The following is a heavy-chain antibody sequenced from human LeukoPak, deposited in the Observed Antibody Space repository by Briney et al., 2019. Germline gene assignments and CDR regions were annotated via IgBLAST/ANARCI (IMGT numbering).Heavy chain of an antibody. Sequence: PGGPLRLSCAASGFTFSSYWMSWVGQAPGKGLEWVANIKQDGSEKYYVDSVKGRFTISRDNAKNSLYLQMNSLRAEDTAVYYCARDRVTMVRGVNYYFDYWGQGTLVTASS. V-gene: IGHV3-7*05. CDR3: ARDRVTMVRGVNYYFDY. CDR1: GFTFSSYW. D-gene: IGHD3-10*01. J-gene: IGHJ4*02. CDR2: IKQDGSEK.